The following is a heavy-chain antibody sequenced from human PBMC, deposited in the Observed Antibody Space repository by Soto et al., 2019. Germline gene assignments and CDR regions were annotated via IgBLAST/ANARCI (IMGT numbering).Heavy chain of an antibody. J-gene: IGHJ6*02. Sequence: QVQLQESGPGLVKPSGTLSLTCAVSGGSISSSNWWSWVRQPPGKGLEWIGEIYHSGSTNYNPSLKSRVTRSVGKSQNRFSLELGAVPAADTAVYSWARGPARSSSWSLYSYYGMDVWGRGTTVTVSS. D-gene: IGHD6-13*01. CDR2: IYHSGST. CDR3: ARGPARSSSWSLYSYYGMDV. CDR1: GGSISSSNW. V-gene: IGHV4-4*02.